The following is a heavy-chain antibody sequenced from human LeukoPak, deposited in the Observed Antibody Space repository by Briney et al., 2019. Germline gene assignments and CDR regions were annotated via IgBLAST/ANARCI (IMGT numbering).Heavy chain of an antibody. CDR3: ARGYGDYPVDPFDY. CDR2: ISSSGSTI. D-gene: IGHD4-17*01. V-gene: IGHV3-48*04. Sequence: GGSLRLSCAASGFTFSSYGMHWVRQAPGKGLEWVSYISSSGSTIYYADSVKGRFTISRDNAKNSLYLQMNSLRAEDTAVYYCARGYGDYPVDPFDYWGQGTLVTVSP. CDR1: GFTFSSYG. J-gene: IGHJ4*02.